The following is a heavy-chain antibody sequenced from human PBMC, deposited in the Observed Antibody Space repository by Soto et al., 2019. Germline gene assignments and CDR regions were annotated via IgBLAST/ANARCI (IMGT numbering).Heavy chain of an antibody. Sequence: GGSLRLSCAASGFTFSNYNMNWVRQAPGKGLEWLSYISSSSSTIYSADSVKGRFTISRDNARHSLYLQMSSLRADDTAVYYCVTDGGTPDWGQGTLVTVSS. J-gene: IGHJ4*02. V-gene: IGHV3-48*01. CDR2: ISSSSSTI. CDR3: VTDGGTPD. D-gene: IGHD1-26*01. CDR1: GFTFSNYN.